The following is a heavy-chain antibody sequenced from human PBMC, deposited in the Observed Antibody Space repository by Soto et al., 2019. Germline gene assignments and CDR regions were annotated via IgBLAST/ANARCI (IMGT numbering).Heavy chain of an antibody. D-gene: IGHD2-21*02. V-gene: IGHV1-69*06. CDR2: IIPMFPTT. CDR3: ARDGDSADYGY. J-gene: IGHJ4*02. CDR1: GDTFGRNA. Sequence: QVQLVQSGAEVKRPGSSVKVSCKASGDTFGRNAIHWVRQAPGQGLEWMGGIIPMFPTTSYARKFRDRLTINADKSTSTAYIEMTRLRSEDTAVYYCARDGDSADYGYWGQGTLVTVSS.